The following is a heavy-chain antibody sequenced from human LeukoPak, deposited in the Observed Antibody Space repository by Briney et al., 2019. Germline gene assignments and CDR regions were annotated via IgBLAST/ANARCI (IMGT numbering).Heavy chain of an antibody. Sequence: GGSLRLSCAASDFIFRNFAMHWVRQARWKGVEWVSDIYGRGDKTHYTDSVKGRFTISRDNSKNTLYLEMNSLSHEDTAIYYCAKGAAGLDDWGQGTLVTVSS. V-gene: IGHV3-23*01. CDR1: DFIFRNFA. CDR2: IYGRGDKT. D-gene: IGHD6-13*01. J-gene: IGHJ4*02. CDR3: AKGAAGLDD.